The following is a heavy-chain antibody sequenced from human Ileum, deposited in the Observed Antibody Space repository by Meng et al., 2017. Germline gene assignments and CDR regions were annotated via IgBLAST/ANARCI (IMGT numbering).Heavy chain of an antibody. CDR2: IHTNTGNP. Sequence: LRFGAGLKNHGSSLKVSFQAFGGTFSSYAISWVRQAPGQWLEWLGWIHTNTGNPTYAQGLTGRFVFSLDTSVSTAYLQISSLKAEDTAVYYCAREDHFWSGYFDYWGQGTLVTVSS. CDR1: GGTFSSYA. D-gene: IGHD3-3*02. J-gene: IGHJ4*02. CDR3: AREDHFWSGYFDY. V-gene: IGHV7-4-1*02.